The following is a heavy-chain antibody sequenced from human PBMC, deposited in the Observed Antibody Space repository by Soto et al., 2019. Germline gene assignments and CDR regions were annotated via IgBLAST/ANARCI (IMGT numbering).Heavy chain of an antibody. CDR2: IVVRSGNT. J-gene: IGHJ4*02. Sequence: QMQLVQSGPEVRKPGTSVKVSCRASGFDFGKTAVQWVRQARGQRLEWIGWIVVRSGNTHYAEDFQDRVTITRDLSTTTAYMEVRSLGSDDTAVYYCAAEPRTIVAATGFYWGQGPWSPSPQ. CDR3: AAEPRTIVAATGFY. V-gene: IGHV1-58*01. D-gene: IGHD2-21*01. CDR1: GFDFGKTA.